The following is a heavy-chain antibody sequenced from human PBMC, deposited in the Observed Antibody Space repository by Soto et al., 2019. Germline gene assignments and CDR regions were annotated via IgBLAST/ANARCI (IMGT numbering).Heavy chain of an antibody. CDR2: FHYSGST. Sequence: SETLSLTCTVSGGSISSRDSYWGWIRQPPGKGLEWIGSFHYSGSTYYNPSLKSRVTISVDTSKNQLSLRVTSVTAADTAVYYCARGFGRSHFDYWGQGSQVTVSS. CDR3: ARGFGRSHFDY. D-gene: IGHD3-10*01. V-gene: IGHV4-39*01. J-gene: IGHJ4*02. CDR1: GGSISSRDSY.